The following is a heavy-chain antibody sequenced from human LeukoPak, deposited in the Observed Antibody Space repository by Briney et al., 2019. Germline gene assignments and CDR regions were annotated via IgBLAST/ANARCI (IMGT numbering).Heavy chain of an antibody. CDR1: GYTFTSYD. V-gene: IGHV1-8*01. CDR3: ATEPIAAAGTWYYYGMDV. Sequence: ASVKVSCKASGYTFTSYDTNWVRQATGQGLEWMGWMNPNSGNTGYAQKFQGRVTMTRNTSISTAYMELSSLRSEDTAVYYCATEPIAAAGTWYYYGMDVWGQGTTVTVSS. CDR2: MNPNSGNT. D-gene: IGHD6-13*01. J-gene: IGHJ6*02.